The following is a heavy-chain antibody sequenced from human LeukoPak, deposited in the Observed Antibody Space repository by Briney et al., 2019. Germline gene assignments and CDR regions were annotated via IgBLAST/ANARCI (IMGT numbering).Heavy chain of an antibody. CDR3: ARDGYYDVLTGYYPDY. V-gene: IGHV1-18*01. D-gene: IGHD3-9*01. J-gene: IGHJ4*02. Sequence: ASVKVSCKASGYTFTMYGITWVRQAPGQGLEWMGWISAYNAGTNYAQKLQGRVTMTTDTSTSTAYMELRSLSSDDTAVYYCARDGYYDVLTGYYPDYWGQGTLVTVSS. CDR2: ISAYNAGT. CDR1: GYTFTMYG.